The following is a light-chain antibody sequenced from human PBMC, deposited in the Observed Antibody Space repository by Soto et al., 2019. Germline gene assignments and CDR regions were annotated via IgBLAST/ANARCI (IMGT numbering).Light chain of an antibody. CDR1: SSNIGAGYD. V-gene: IGLV1-40*01. CDR3: QSYDSTLSASYV. J-gene: IGLJ1*01. CDR2: GNI. Sequence: QSVLTQPPSVSGAPGQRVTISCTGSSSNIGAGYDVHWYQQRPGTAPKLLIFGNINRPSGVPDRFSGSKSGTSASLAITGLQAEDEGDYSCQSYDSTLSASYVSGNGTKVTVL.